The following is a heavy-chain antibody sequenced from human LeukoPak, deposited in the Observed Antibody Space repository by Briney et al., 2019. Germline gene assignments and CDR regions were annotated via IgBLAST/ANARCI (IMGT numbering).Heavy chain of an antibody. V-gene: IGHV3-30*18. Sequence: PGGSLRLSCADSGFTFSAYGIYWVRQAPGKGLEWVALISYDGSNTYYADSVKGRFTISRDNSKNTLYLQMNSLRAEDTAMYYCAKARISGSYSGLCVWGQGTTVTVSS. D-gene: IGHD1-26*01. J-gene: IGHJ6*02. CDR2: ISYDGSNT. CDR1: GFTFSAYG. CDR3: AKARISGSYSGLCV.